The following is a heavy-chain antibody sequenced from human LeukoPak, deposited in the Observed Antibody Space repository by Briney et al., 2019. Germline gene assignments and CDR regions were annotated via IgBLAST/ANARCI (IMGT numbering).Heavy chain of an antibody. Sequence: ASVKVSFKASGDTFTTYGISWVRQAPGQGLEWMGWISGYNGNTNYAQKFQGRVTMTTEKFTSTAYMELRSLTSDDTAVYYCARDSPRVWGNFRRGDYWGQGTLVIVSS. CDR3: ARDSPRVWGNFRRGDY. V-gene: IGHV1-18*01. CDR2: ISGYNGNT. D-gene: IGHD3-16*02. CDR1: GDTFTTYG. J-gene: IGHJ4*02.